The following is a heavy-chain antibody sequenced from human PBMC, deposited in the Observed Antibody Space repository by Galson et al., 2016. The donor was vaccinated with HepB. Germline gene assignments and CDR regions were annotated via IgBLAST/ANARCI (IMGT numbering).Heavy chain of an antibody. D-gene: IGHD3-10*01. V-gene: IGHV3-23*01. Sequence: SLRLSCAASGFTFSNFAMTWVRQAPGKGLEWISGIGGKGNSAYYADSVRGRFTVSRDNSKNTLHLHMNSLRVDNTAVYYCANLGSGSFRWYFYGMEVWGKGTTVTVPS. J-gene: IGHJ6*04. CDR1: GFTFSNFA. CDR3: ANLGSGSFRWYFYGMEV. CDR2: IGGKGNSA.